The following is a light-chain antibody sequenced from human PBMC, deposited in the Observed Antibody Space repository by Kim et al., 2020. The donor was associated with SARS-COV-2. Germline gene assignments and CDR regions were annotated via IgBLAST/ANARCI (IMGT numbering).Light chain of an antibody. J-gene: IGLJ1*01. V-gene: IGLV3-21*04. CDR2: YDS. CDR1: NIGSKS. Sequence: SYELTQPPSVSVAPGKTARITCGGNNIGSKSVHWYQQKPGQAPVLVIYYDSDRPSGIPERFSGSNSGNTATLTISRVEAGDEADYYCHVWDSSGDHEVFGTGTKVTVL. CDR3: HVWDSSGDHEV.